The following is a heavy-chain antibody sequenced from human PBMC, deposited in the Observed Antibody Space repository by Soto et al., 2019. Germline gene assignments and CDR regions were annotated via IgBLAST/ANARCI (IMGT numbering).Heavy chain of an antibody. CDR2: IYYSGST. Sequence: SETLSLTCTVSGGSISSYYWSWIRQPPGKGLEWIGYIYYSGSTNYNPSLKSRVTISVDTSKNQFSLKLSSVTAADTAVYYCARPTYSNDYWGQGTLVTVSS. CDR3: ARPTYSNDY. CDR1: GGSISSYY. D-gene: IGHD2-21*01. V-gene: IGHV4-59*08. J-gene: IGHJ4*02.